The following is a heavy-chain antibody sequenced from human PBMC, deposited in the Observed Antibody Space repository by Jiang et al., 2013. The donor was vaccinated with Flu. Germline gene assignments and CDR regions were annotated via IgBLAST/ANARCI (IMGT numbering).Heavy chain of an antibody. Sequence: KASGYTFTGYYMHWVRQAPGQGLEWMGRINPNSGGTNYAQKFQGRVTMTRDTSISTAYMELSRLRSDDTAVYYCAREGDIVVVPAATLFDYWGQGTLVTVSS. D-gene: IGHD2-2*01. CDR2: INPNSGGT. CDR3: AREGDIVVVPAATLFDY. CDR1: GYTFTGYY. V-gene: IGHV1-2*06. J-gene: IGHJ4*02.